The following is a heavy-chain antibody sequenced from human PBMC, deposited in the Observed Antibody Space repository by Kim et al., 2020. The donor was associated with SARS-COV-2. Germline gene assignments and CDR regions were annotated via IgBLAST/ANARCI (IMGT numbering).Heavy chain of an antibody. V-gene: IGHV3-53*01. CDR3: ARGTVAVDAYGLDV. CDR2: IYGGGGP. Sequence: GGSLRLSCAASGFTVSSNYMSWVRQAPGKGLEWVSVIYGGGGPYYADSARGRFTISRDNSKKTLYRQMNRLRVEATAVYYCARGTVAVDAYGLDVWDQGTTVTVYS. CDR1: GFTVSSNY. J-gene: IGHJ6*02. D-gene: IGHD6-19*01.